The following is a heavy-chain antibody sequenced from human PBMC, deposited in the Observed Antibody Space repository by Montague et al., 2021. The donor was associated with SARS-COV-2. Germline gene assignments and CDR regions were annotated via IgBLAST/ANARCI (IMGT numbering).Heavy chain of an antibody. J-gene: IGHJ6*02. D-gene: IGHD3-3*01. V-gene: IGHV4-34*01. CDR2: IDHRGNT. CDR1: GGSISSYY. CDR3: ARDQTVLEWIWYGLDV. Sequence: SETLSLTCAVYGGSISSYYWAWIRQYPRKGMEWIGNIDHRGNTNYNKSLKSRVSITVDTSSSQFSLYLTSVTAANAAVYYCARDQTVLEWIWYGLDVWGPGTTVTVSS.